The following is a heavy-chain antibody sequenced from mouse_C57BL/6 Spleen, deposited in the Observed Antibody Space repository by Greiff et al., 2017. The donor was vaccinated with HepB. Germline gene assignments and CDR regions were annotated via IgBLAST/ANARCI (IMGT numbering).Heavy chain of an antibody. D-gene: IGHD1-1*01. Sequence: VQLQQPGAELVKPGASVKLSCKASGYTFTSYWMHWVKQRPGRGLEWIGRIDPNSGGTKYNEKFKSKATLTVDKPSSTAYMQISSLTSEDSAVYSCARTAVVDYYAMDYWGQGTTVTVSS. J-gene: IGHJ4*01. CDR2: IDPNSGGT. V-gene: IGHV1-72*01. CDR1: GYTFTSYW. CDR3: ARTAVVDYYAMDY.